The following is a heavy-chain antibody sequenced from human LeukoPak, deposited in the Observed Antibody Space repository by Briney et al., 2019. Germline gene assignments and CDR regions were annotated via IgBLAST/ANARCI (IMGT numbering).Heavy chain of an antibody. J-gene: IGHJ6*03. CDR2: IYYSGST. CDR1: GGSISSYY. CDR3: ARDIGYCSSTSCYGDYYYYYMDV. Sequence: SETLSLTCTVSGGSISSYYWSWIRQPPGKGLEWIGYIYYSGSTNYNPSLKSRVTISVDTSKNQSSLKLSSVTAADTAVYYCARDIGYCSSTSCYGDYYYYYMDVWGKGTTVTVSS. V-gene: IGHV4-59*01. D-gene: IGHD2-2*01.